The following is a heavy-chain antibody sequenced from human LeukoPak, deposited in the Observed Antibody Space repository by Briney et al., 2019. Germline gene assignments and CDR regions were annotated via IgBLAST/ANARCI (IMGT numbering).Heavy chain of an antibody. Sequence: PSETLSLTCTVSGGSIRNYYWSWLRQPPGKGLEWIGYIYYSGSTNYNPSLKSRVTISVDTSKNQFFLKLSSVTAADTAVYYCARKGGTFDYWGQGTLVTVSS. D-gene: IGHD2-15*01. CDR1: GGSIRNYY. CDR3: ARKGGTFDY. CDR2: IYYSGST. V-gene: IGHV4-59*08. J-gene: IGHJ4*02.